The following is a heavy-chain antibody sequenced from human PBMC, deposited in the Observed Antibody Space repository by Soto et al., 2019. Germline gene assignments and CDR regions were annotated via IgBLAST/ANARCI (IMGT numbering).Heavy chain of an antibody. D-gene: IGHD2-15*01. V-gene: IGHV3-33*01. CDR3: ARDYCSGGSCYYFDY. J-gene: IGHJ4*02. CDR2: IWYDGSNK. Sequence: GGSLRLSCAASGLTCSSYGMHWVRQAPGKGLGWVAVIWYDGSNKYYADSVKGRFTISRDNSKNTLYLQKNSLRAEDTAVYYCARDYCSGGSCYYFDYWGQGTLVTVSS. CDR1: GLTCSSYG.